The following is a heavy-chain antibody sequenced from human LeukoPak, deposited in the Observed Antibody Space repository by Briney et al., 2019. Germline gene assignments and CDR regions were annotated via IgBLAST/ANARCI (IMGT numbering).Heavy chain of an antibody. D-gene: IGHD6-19*01. V-gene: IGHV3-11*01. CDR1: GFTFSDYY. Sequence: GGSLRLSCAASGFTFSDYYMSWIRQAPGKGLEWVSYISSSGSTIYYADSVKGRFTISRDNAKNSLYLQMKSLRAEDTGVYYCARYSNSSALDYWGQGTLVTVSS. CDR3: ARYSNSSALDY. CDR2: ISSSGSTI. J-gene: IGHJ4*02.